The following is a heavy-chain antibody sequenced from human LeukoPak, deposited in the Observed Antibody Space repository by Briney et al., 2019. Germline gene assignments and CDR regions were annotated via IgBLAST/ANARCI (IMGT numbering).Heavy chain of an antibody. CDR3: ARDRETAYYGSGSYCPDY. Sequence: PSETLSLTCTVSGGSISSSSYYWGWIRQPPGKGLVWVSRITSDGGTTNYADSVEGRFTISRDNAKNSLYLQMNSLRAEDTAVYYCARDRETAYYGSGSYCPDYWGQGTLVTVSS. J-gene: IGHJ4*02. D-gene: IGHD3-10*01. CDR1: GGSISSSSYY. CDR2: ITSDGGTT. V-gene: IGHV3-74*01.